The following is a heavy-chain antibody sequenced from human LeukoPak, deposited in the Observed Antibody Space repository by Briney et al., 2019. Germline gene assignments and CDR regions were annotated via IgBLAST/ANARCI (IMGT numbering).Heavy chain of an antibody. CDR1: GYSFTSYA. CDR2: SNAGNGNT. V-gene: IGHV1-3*02. Sequence: ASVEVSCKASGYSFTSYAMHWVREAPGQRLEWMGWSNAGNGNTKYSQEFQGRVTITRDTSASTAYMELSSLRSEDMAVYYCARGSGYDFGVIDYWGQGALVTVSS. J-gene: IGHJ4*02. D-gene: IGHD5-12*01. CDR3: ARGSGYDFGVIDY.